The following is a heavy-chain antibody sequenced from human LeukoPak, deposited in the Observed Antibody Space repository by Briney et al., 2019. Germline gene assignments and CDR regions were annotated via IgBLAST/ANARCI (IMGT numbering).Heavy chain of an antibody. D-gene: IGHD6-19*01. V-gene: IGHV3-48*04. CDR1: GFIFSSYW. CDR3: ARDYPGSGNY. Sequence: PGGSLRLSCGASGFIFSSYWMTWVRQAPGKGLEWVSYISSSSSTIYYADSVKGRFTISRDNAKNPLYLQMNSLRAEDTAVYYCARDYPGSGNYWGQGTLVTVSS. CDR2: ISSSSSTI. J-gene: IGHJ4*02.